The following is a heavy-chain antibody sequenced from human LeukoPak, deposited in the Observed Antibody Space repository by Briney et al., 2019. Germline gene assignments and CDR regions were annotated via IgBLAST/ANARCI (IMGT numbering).Heavy chain of an antibody. CDR2: IYPGDSDT. Sequence: GESLKISCKGSGYSFTSYWIGWVRQMPGKGLEWMGIIYPGDSDTRYSPSFQGQVTISADKSISTAYLQWSSLRSEDTAVYYCASGVFDDDFWSGYGADYWGQGTLVTVSS. V-gene: IGHV5-51*01. J-gene: IGHJ4*02. D-gene: IGHD3-3*01. CDR1: GYSFTSYW. CDR3: ASGVFDDDFWSGYGADY.